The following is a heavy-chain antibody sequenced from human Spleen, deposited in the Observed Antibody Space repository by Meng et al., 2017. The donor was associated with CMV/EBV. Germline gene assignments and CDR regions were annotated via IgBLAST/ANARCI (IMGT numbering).Heavy chain of an antibody. Sequence: GGSLRLSCAASGFTFSNYWMSWVRQAPGKGLEWVANINQDGSEKYYLDSVKGRFTISRDNSKNTLYLQMNSLRAEDTAVYYCARDRGGYYYGMDVWGQGTTVIVSS. D-gene: IGHD3-16*01. CDR2: INQDGSEK. V-gene: IGHV3-7*03. CDR1: GFTFSNYW. J-gene: IGHJ6*02. CDR3: ARDRGGYYYGMDV.